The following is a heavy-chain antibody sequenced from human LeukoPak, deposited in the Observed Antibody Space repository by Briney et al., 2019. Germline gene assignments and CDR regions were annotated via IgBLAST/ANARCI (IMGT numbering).Heavy chain of an antibody. CDR2: INPNSGGT. CDR3: ARGNHILSGYITAENAFYI. J-gene: IGHJ3*02. D-gene: IGHD3-9*01. Sequence: ASVKVSCKASGYTFTGYYMHWVRQAPGQGLEWMGWINPNSGGTNYAQKFQGRVTMTRDTSISTAYMEMSRLRSDDTAGYYCARGNHILSGYITAENAFYIWDQGQIVPVTS. V-gene: IGHV1-2*02. CDR1: GYTFTGYY.